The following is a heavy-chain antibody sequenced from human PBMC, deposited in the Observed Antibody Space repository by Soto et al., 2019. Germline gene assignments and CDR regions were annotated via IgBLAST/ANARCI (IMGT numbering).Heavy chain of an antibody. CDR3: ASCDGTLVRGGRSSPYEMDV. Sequence: QVLLVQSGPEVKKPGSSVKVSCKASGGTFNNYAINWVRQAPGKGLEWMGGIIPTFGTGNHAQKFQGRVTITADESTTTAYRELNSLRSEDTAIYYCASCDGTLVRGGRSSPYEMDVWGQGTTVIVSS. V-gene: IGHV1-69*01. CDR1: GGTFNNYA. J-gene: IGHJ6*02. CDR2: IIPTFGTG. D-gene: IGHD3-10*01.